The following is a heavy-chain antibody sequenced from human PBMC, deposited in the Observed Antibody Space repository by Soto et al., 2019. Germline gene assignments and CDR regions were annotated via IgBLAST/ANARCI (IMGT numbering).Heavy chain of an antibody. Sequence: SETLSLTCTVSGGSINTFYWSWVRQPAGKGLEWIGRIFSSGSTSFNPSLESRVAMSVDTSKNHFSLKLSSVTAADTAVYYCARVFPSYCGGDCSYFDSWGQGTLVTVSS. CDR2: IFSSGST. J-gene: IGHJ4*02. V-gene: IGHV4-4*07. D-gene: IGHD2-21*02. CDR3: ARVFPSYCGGDCSYFDS. CDR1: GGSINTFY.